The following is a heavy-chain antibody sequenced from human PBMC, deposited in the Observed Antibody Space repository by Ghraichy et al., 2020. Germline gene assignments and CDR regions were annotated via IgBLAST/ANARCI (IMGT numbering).Heavy chain of an antibody. CDR2: IYHSGST. J-gene: IGHJ3*02. V-gene: IGHV4-38-2*01. CDR3: ARVGDGSGWHLAFAI. D-gene: IGHD6-19*01. CDR1: GYSISSGYY. Sequence: SETLSLTCAVSGYSISSGYYWGWIRQPPGKGLEWIGSIYHSGSTYYNPSLKSRVTISVDTSKNQFSLKLSSVTAADTAVYYCARVGDGSGWHLAFAIWGQGTMVTGAS.